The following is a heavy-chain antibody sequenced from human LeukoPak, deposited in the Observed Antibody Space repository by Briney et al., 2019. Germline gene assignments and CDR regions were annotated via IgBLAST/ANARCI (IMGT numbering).Heavy chain of an antibody. CDR2: ISGSGGST. CDR1: GFTFSSYA. J-gene: IGHJ4*02. D-gene: IGHD5-18*01. V-gene: IGHV3-23*01. Sequence: PGGSLRLSCAASGFTFSSYAMHWVRQAPGKGLEWVSAISGSGGSTYYADSVKGRFTISRDNSKNTLYLQMNSLRAEDTAVYYCAKDRPAPELWLAYYFDYWGQGTLVTVSS. CDR3: AKDRPAPELWLAYYFDY.